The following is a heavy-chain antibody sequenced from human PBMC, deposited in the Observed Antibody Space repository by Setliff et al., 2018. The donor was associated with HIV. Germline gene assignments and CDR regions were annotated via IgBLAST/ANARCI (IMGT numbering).Heavy chain of an antibody. CDR1: GGSISSYY. V-gene: IGHV4-4*07. D-gene: IGHD3-22*01. CDR2: IFSSGST. J-gene: IGHJ4*02. CDR3: ARDPVITMMVGPKFYFDY. Sequence: SETLSLTCTVSGGSISSYYWSWNRQPAGKGLEWIGRIFSSGSTSYNSSLKGRVTMSVDTSKNQFSLRLTSVTAADTAVYYCARDPVITMMVGPKFYFDYWGQGILVTVSS.